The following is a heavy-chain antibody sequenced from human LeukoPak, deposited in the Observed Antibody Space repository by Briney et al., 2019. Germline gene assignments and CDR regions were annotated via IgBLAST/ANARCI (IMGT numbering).Heavy chain of an antibody. CDR1: GGTFSSYA. CDR2: IIPIFGTA. Sequence: SVKVSCKASGGTFSSYAITWVRQAPGQGHEWMGGIIPIFGTANYAQKFQGRVTITADESTSTAYMELSSLRSEDTAVYYCARMQVRGVITYYFDYWGQGTMVTVSS. V-gene: IGHV1-69*13. D-gene: IGHD3-10*01. J-gene: IGHJ4*02. CDR3: ARMQVRGVITYYFDY.